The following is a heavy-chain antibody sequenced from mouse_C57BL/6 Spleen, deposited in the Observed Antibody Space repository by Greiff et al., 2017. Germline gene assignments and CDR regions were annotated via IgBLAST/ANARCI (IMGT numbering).Heavy chain of an antibody. D-gene: IGHD2-4*01. V-gene: IGHV2-5*01. J-gene: IGHJ3*01. CDR2: IWRGGST. CDR3: ATYDYDSAWFAY. CDR1: GFSLTSYG. Sequence: VQRVESGPGLVQPSPSLSITCTVSGFSLTSYGVHWVRQSPGKGLEWLGVIWRGGSTDYNAAVMSSLSITKDNSKSKVFFKMNSLQADDTAIYYCATYDYDSAWFAYWGQGTLVTVSA.